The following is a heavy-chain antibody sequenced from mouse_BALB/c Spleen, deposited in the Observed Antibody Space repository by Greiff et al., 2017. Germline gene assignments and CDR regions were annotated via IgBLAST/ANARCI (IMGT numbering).Heavy chain of an antibody. Sequence: QVQLKQPGAELVKPGASVKMSCKASGYTFTSYNMHWVKQTPGQGLEWIGAIYPGNGDTSYNQKFKGKATLTADKSSSTAYMQLSSLTSEDSAVYYCARWEGAYWGQGTLVTVSA. J-gene: IGHJ3*01. CDR3: ARWEGAY. CDR2: IYPGNGDT. D-gene: IGHD4-1*01. V-gene: IGHV1-12*01. CDR1: GYTFTSYN.